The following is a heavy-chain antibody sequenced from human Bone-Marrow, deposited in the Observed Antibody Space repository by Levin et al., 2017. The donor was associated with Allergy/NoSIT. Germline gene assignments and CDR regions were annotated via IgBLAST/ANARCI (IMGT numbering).Heavy chain of an antibody. D-gene: IGHD2-21*01. CDR2: IKQDGSER. Sequence: GGSLRLSCAASGFSLSTYWMSWVRQAPGKGLEWVASIKQDGSERTYGDSVKGRFTISRDTAKNSVYLQMNSLRAEDTAVYLCARERNRFLDTWGQGILVTVSS. J-gene: IGHJ5*02. CDR1: GFSLSTYW. CDR3: ARERNRFLDT. V-gene: IGHV3-7*01.